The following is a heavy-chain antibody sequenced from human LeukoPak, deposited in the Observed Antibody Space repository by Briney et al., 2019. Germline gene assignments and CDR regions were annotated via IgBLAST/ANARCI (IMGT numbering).Heavy chain of an antibody. CDR1: GFXVSSNY. V-gene: IGHV3-66*01. CDR2: IYSGGST. CDR3: AKAGNSGSYYSLRYYDF. J-gene: IGHJ4*02. Sequence: PGGSLRLSCAVSGFXVSSNYMSWVRQAPGKGLEWVSVIYSGGSTYYADSVKGKFTISRDNSKNTQFLQMNSLRAEDTAVYYCAKAGNSGSYYSLRYYDFWGQGTLVTVSS. D-gene: IGHD3-10*01.